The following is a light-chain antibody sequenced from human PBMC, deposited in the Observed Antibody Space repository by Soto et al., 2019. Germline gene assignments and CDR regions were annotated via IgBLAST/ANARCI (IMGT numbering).Light chain of an antibody. V-gene: IGKV1-13*02. CDR1: QDIGSA. CDR3: LQFNGFPLT. Sequence: IQLTQSPSSLSASVGDRVTITCRAGQDIGSALAWYQQRPGKAPKLLLYDASNLEAGVPSRFSGSGSGTDVTLSITSLRPEGVATYYCLQFNGFPLTFGGGTKVQIK. J-gene: IGKJ4*02. CDR2: DAS.